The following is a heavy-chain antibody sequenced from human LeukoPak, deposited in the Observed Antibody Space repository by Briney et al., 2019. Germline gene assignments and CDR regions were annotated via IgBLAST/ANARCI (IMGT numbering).Heavy chain of an antibody. D-gene: IGHD3-9*01. Sequence: ASVKVSCKASGGTFSSYAISWVRQAPGQGLEWMGGIIPIFGTANYAQKFQGRVTITADESASTAYMGLSSLRSEDTAVYYCATVRRYFDWLFPRDYYYYGMDVWGQGTTVTVSS. CDR1: GGTFSSYA. CDR2: IIPIFGTA. J-gene: IGHJ6*02. CDR3: ATVRRYFDWLFPRDYYYYGMDV. V-gene: IGHV1-69*13.